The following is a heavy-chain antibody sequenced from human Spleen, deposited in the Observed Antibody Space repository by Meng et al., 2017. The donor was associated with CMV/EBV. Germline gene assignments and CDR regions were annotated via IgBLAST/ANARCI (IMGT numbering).Heavy chain of an antibody. Sequence: GFTFDEYGMSWVRQAPGKGLEWVSGINWNGGSTGYADSVNGRFTISRDNAKNSLYLQMSSLRAEDTALYFCARISCTTTSCYNYFDYWGQGTLVTVSS. CDR2: INWNGGST. CDR1: GFTFDEYG. J-gene: IGHJ4*02. V-gene: IGHV3-20*03. CDR3: ARISCTTTSCYNYFDY. D-gene: IGHD2-2*02.